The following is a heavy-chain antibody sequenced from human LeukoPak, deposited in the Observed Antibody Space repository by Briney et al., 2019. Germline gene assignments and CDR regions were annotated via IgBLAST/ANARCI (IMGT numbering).Heavy chain of an antibody. D-gene: IGHD5-18*01. CDR3: ASFRGYTYEIFDY. J-gene: IGHJ4*02. CDR2: INPNSGGT. Sequence: ASVKVSCKASGYTFTGYYMHWVRQAPGQGLEWMGRINPNSGGTNYAQKFQGRVTMTRDTSISTAYMELSRLRSDDTAVYYCASFRGYTYEIFDYWGQGTLVPVSS. CDR1: GYTFTGYY. V-gene: IGHV1-2*06.